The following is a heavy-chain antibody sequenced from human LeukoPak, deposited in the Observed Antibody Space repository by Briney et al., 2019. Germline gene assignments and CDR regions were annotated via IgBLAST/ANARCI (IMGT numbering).Heavy chain of an antibody. D-gene: IGHD4-17*01. V-gene: IGHV1-69*05. Sequence: ASVKVSCKASGGTFSSYAISWVRQAPGQGLEWMGGIIPIFGTANHAQKFQGRVTITTDESTSTAYMELSSLRSEDTAVYYYARVLLRSEKSGYYYYYMDVWGKGTTVTVSS. CDR3: ARVLLRSEKSGYYYYYMDV. CDR2: IIPIFGTA. J-gene: IGHJ6*03. CDR1: GGTFSSYA.